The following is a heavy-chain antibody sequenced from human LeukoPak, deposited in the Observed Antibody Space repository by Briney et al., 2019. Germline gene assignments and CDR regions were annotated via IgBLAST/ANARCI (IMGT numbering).Heavy chain of an antibody. CDR3: ARAPVGHCSGAFCYHFDS. J-gene: IGHJ4*02. V-gene: IGHV3-23*01. CDR2: ISGSNPGT. Sequence: GGSLRLSCAASGFTFSTYAMSWVRQTPGKGLEWVAAISGSNPGTYHANSVKGRFTISRDNSKNTLHLQMSGLRAEDTARYYCARAPVGHCSGAFCYHFDSWGQGTLVTVSS. D-gene: IGHD2-15*01. CDR1: GFTFSTYA.